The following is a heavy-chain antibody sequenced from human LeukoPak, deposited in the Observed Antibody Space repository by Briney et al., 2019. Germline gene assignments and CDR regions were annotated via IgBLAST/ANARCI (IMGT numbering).Heavy chain of an antibody. CDR1: GYTFTSYG. Sequence: KVSCKAAGYTFTSYGISWVRQAPGQGLEGMGWISVYNGNTKYVQKFQGRVTMTTDTSTRTAYMELRSLRSDDTAVYYCAKGSGYEAQYYYYYMGVWGKGTTATISS. D-gene: IGHD5-12*01. V-gene: IGHV1-18*01. J-gene: IGHJ6*03. CDR3: AKGSGYEAQYYYYYMGV. CDR2: ISVYNGNT.